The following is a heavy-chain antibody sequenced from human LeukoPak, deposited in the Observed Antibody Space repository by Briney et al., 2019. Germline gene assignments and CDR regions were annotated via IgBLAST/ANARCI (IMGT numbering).Heavy chain of an antibody. CDR1: GGSISSGSYY. CDR2: INHSGST. D-gene: IGHD2-2*01. V-gene: IGHV4-39*07. CDR3: ARDVQRYCSSTSCFDY. Sequence: PSETLSLTCTVSGGSISSGSYYWSWIRQPPRKGLEWIGEINHSGSTNYNPSLKSRVTISVDTSKNQFSLKLSSVTAADTAVYYCARDVQRYCSSTSCFDYWGQGTLVTVSS. J-gene: IGHJ4*02.